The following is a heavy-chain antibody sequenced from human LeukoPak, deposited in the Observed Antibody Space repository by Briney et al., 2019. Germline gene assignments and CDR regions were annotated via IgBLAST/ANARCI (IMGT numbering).Heavy chain of an antibody. CDR3: ARDVFTTYDTGGGYFDY. J-gene: IGHJ4*02. D-gene: IGHD3-22*01. Sequence: PGGSLRLSCAASGFTFSSYSMNWVRQAPGKGLEWVSYISSSSSTIYYADSVKGRFTISRDIAKNSLYLQMNSLRDEDTAVYYCARDVFTTYDTGGGYFDYWGQGALVTVSS. CDR1: GFTFSSYS. CDR2: ISSSSSTI. V-gene: IGHV3-48*02.